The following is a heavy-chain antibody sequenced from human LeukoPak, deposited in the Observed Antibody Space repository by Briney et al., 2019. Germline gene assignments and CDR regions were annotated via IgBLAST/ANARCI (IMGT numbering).Heavy chain of an antibody. V-gene: IGHV7-4-1*02. CDR3: ATGMYYYDSSGPLRANWFDP. CDR1: GYTFTSHA. Sequence: GASVKVSCKASGYTFTSHAMNWVRQAPGQGLEWMGWINTNTGNPTYAQGFTGRFVFSLDTSVSTAYLQISSLKAEDTAVYYCATGMYYYDSSGPLRANWFDPWGQGTLVTVSS. CDR2: INTNTGNP. D-gene: IGHD3-22*01. J-gene: IGHJ5*02.